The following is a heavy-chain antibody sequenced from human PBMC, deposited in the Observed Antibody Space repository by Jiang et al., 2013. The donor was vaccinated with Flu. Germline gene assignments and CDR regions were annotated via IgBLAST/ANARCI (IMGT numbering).Heavy chain of an antibody. J-gene: IGHJ6*04. CDR3: ARVPERVWYEVDYYYGMDV. CDR1: GFTFSDHY. Sequence: QLVESGGGVVNPGGSLRLSCVASGFTFSDHYMGWIRQAPGRGLEWISFISTTGTYSNYAGALKGRFTISRDNAKNSLFLEMNSLRVEDTALYFCARVPERVWYEVDYYYGMDVWGKGTTVTVTS. V-gene: IGHV3-11*06. D-gene: IGHD6-19*01. CDR2: ISTTGTYS.